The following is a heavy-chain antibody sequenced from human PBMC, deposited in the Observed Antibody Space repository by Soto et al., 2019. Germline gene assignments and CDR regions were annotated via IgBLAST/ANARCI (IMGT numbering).Heavy chain of an antibody. CDR1: GGSFSGYY. Sequence: SETLSLTCAVYGGSFSGYYWSWIRQPPGKGLEWIGEINHSGSTNYNPSLKSRVTISVDTSKNQFSLKLSSVTAADTAVYYCARLAAASIDYWGQGTLVTVSS. CDR2: INHSGST. J-gene: IGHJ4*02. CDR3: ARLAAASIDY. V-gene: IGHV4-34*01. D-gene: IGHD6-13*01.